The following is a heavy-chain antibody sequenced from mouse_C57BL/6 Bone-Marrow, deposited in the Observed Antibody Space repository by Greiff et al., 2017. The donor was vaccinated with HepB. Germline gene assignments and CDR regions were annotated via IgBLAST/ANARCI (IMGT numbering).Heavy chain of an antibody. CDR2: ISGGGGNT. CDR1: GFTFSSYT. V-gene: IGHV5-9*01. J-gene: IGHJ3*01. D-gene: IGHD1-1*01. CDR3: AREDYYGSGAY. Sequence: EVQGVESGGGLVKPGGSLKLSCAASGFTFSSYTMSWVRQTPEKRLAWVATISGGGGNTYYPDSVKGRFTISRDNAKNTLYLQMSSLRSEDTALYYCAREDYYGSGAYWGQGTLVTVSA.